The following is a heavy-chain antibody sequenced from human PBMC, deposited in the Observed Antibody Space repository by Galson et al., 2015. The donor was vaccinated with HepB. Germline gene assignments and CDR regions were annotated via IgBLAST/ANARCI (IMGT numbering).Heavy chain of an antibody. Sequence: SLRLSCAASGFTFDDYTMHWVRQAPGKGLEWVSLINWDGDSTFYADSVKGRFTISRDNSKNSLYLQMNGLRTEDSALYYCTKDTSSGWSGGYFDYWGQGTLVTVSS. CDR3: TKDTSSGWSGGYFDY. CDR1: GFTFDDYT. V-gene: IGHV3-43*01. D-gene: IGHD6-19*01. CDR2: INWDGDST. J-gene: IGHJ4*02.